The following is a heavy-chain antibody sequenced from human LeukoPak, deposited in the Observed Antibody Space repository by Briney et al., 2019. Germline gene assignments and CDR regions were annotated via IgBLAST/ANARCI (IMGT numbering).Heavy chain of an antibody. V-gene: IGHV3-23*01. CDR1: VFTFSSYA. Sequence: GGSLRLSCAASVFTFSSYAMSWVRQAPGKGLEWVSAISGSGGSTYYADSVKGRFTISRDNSKNTLYLQMNSLRAEDTAVYYCAKGPVRGSTPDYWGQGTLVTVSS. CDR3: AKGPVRGSTPDY. CDR2: ISGSGGST. D-gene: IGHD3-10*01. J-gene: IGHJ4*02.